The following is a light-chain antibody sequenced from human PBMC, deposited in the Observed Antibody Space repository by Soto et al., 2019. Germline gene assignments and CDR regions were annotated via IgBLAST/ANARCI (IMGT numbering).Light chain of an antibody. Sequence: QAVVTQEPSLTVSPGGTVTLTCGSSTGAVTSGHYPYWFQQKPGQAPRTLIYDTSNKHSWTPARFSGSLLGGKAALTLSGGAPEDGAEYFCLPPYCGAGVFGTGTKPPVL. V-gene: IGLV7-46*01. CDR3: LPPYCGAGV. CDR1: TGAVTSGHY. CDR2: DTS. J-gene: IGLJ1*01.